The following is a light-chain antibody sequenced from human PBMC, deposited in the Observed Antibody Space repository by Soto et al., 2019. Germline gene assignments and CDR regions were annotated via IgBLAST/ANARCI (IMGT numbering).Light chain of an antibody. Sequence: QSAPTQPASVSGSPGQSITISCTGTSSDVGGYNYVSWYQQHPGRAPKLMMSQVSDRPSGVSNRFSGSKSGNTASLTISGLKAEDEADYYCSTYTSSVTWVFGGGTKLTVL. CDR1: SSDVGGYNY. CDR3: STYTSSVTWV. V-gene: IGLV2-14*01. CDR2: QVS. J-gene: IGLJ3*02.